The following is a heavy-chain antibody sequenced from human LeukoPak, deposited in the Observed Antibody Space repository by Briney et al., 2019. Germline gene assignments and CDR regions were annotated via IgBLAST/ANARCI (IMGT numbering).Heavy chain of an antibody. D-gene: IGHD4-17*01. CDR3: ARGTHTVTTDDHDAFDI. J-gene: IGHJ3*02. CDR2: ISGYHGNT. Sequence: ASVKVSCKASGYTFTTYDISWVRQAPGQGLECMGWISGYHGNTNYAQKLQGRVTMTTDTSTTTAYMELRSLRSDDTAVYYCARGTHTVTTDDHDAFDIWGQGTMVTVSS. V-gene: IGHV1-18*01. CDR1: GYTFTTYD.